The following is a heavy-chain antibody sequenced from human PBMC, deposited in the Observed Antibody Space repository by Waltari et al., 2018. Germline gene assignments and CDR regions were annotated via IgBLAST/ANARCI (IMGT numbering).Heavy chain of an antibody. CDR3: ARESAFSTSWYPGFDP. CDR2: INTKRGDT. Sequence: QVELVQSGAEVRKPGASVKVSCKASGYSLTSYYMHWVRQAPGLGLEWMGRINTKRGDTNSAPKLQGRVTLTRDTSVNTAFLELRGLTSDDTAVYFCARESAFSTSWYPGFDPWGQGTLVTVAS. CDR1: GYSLTSYY. V-gene: IGHV1-2*06. J-gene: IGHJ5*02. D-gene: IGHD2-2*01.